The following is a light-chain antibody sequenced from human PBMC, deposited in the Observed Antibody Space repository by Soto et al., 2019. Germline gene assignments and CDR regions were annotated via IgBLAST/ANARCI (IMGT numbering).Light chain of an antibody. CDR2: TNN. Sequence: QSVLTQPPSASGTPGQTVTISCSGGSSNIGSNYVSWYQQLPGSAPELLIYTNNQRPSGVPDRFSGSKSGTSASLAVSGLQSEDEGDYYCATWDDSLSGPVFGGGTKLTVL. CDR1: SSNIGSNY. V-gene: IGLV1-44*01. J-gene: IGLJ2*01. CDR3: ATWDDSLSGPV.